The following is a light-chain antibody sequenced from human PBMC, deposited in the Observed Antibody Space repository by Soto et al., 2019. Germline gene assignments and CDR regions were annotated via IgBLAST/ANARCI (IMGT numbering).Light chain of an antibody. CDR1: QSIGSS. CDR2: DAS. J-gene: IGKJ1*01. V-gene: IGKV1-5*01. Sequence: DIQMTQSPSTLSASVGDRVTITCRASQSIGSSLAWYQQKPGKAPNLLISDASSLERGVPSRFSGSGSGTEFTLTIRSLQPYDFATYYCQQYNGYSRTFGQGTKVEIK. CDR3: QQYNGYSRT.